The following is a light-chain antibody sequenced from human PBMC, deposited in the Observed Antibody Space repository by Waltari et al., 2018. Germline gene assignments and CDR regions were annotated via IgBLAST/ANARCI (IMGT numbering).Light chain of an antibody. CDR1: SHHVGYYSL. CDR3: CTYAGSSTYA. J-gene: IGLJ1*01. V-gene: IGLV2-23*02. CDR2: DVT. Sequence: QSALTQPASVSGSPGQPTTISCTGTSHHVGYYSLVSSYQQPPGKAPKLIIYDVTKRPSGVSDRFSGSKSGNTAFLTISGLQAEDEADYHCCTYAGSSTYAFGTGTTVSVL.